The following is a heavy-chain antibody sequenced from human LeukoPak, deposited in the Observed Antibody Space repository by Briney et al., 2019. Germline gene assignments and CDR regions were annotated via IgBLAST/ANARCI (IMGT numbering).Heavy chain of an antibody. CDR1: GGSISSGGYY. Sequence: PSQTLSLTCTVSGGSISSGGYYWSWLRQHPGKGLEWIGYIYYSGSTYYNPSLKSRVTISVDTSKNQFSLKLSSVTAADTAVYYCARARPSPDYGDYFDYWGQGTLVTVSS. V-gene: IGHV4-31*03. J-gene: IGHJ4*02. D-gene: IGHD4-17*01. CDR3: ARARPSPDYGDYFDY. CDR2: IYYSGST.